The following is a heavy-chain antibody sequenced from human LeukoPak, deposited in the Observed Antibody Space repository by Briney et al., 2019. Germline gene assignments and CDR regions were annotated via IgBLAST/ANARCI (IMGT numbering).Heavy chain of an antibody. Sequence: ASVKVSCKASGGTFSSYAISWVRQAPGQGLEWMGGIIPIFGTANYAQKFQGRVTITADESTSTAYMELSSLRSEDTAVYYCARVWDYGSGPNNWFDPWGQGTLVTVSS. CDR3: ARVWDYGSGPNNWFDP. V-gene: IGHV1-69*13. CDR1: GGTFSSYA. CDR2: IIPIFGTA. J-gene: IGHJ5*02. D-gene: IGHD3-10*01.